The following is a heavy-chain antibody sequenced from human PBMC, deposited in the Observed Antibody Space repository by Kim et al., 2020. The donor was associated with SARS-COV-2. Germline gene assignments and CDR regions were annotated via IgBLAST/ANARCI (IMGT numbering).Heavy chain of an antibody. CDR3: ARGPLSGSYSSGYYYYGMDV. J-gene: IGHJ6*02. Sequence: SETLSLTCTVSGGSISSYYCSWIRQPPGKGLEWIGYIYYSGSTNYNPSLKSRVTISVDTSKNQFSLKLSSVTAADTAVYYCARGPLSGSYSSGYYYYGMDVWGQGTTVTVSS. CDR2: IYYSGST. V-gene: IGHV4-59*01. D-gene: IGHD3-10*01. CDR1: GGSISSYY.